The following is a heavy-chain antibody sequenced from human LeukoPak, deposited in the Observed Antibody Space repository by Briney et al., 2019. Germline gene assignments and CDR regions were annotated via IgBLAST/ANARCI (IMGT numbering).Heavy chain of an antibody. CDR1: GFSFGNYA. D-gene: IGHD6-13*01. V-gene: IGHV3-74*01. CDR3: ARELSGSSSRHFDY. CDR2: INSDGNIT. Sequence: PGGSLRLSCAASGFSFGNYAMNWVRQAPGKGPVWVSRINSDGNITTYADSVKGRFTISRDNAKNALYLQMNSLRAEDTAVHYCARELSGSSSRHFDYWGQGTLVTVSS. J-gene: IGHJ4*02.